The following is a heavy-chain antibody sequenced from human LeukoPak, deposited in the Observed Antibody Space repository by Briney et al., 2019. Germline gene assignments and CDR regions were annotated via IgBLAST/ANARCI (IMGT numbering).Heavy chain of an antibody. J-gene: IGHJ4*02. CDR2: INTNSGNP. V-gene: IGHV7-4-1*01. CDR1: GYIFDRYA. Sequence: GASVKVSCNASGYIFDRYAMNWVRQAPGQGLEWMGWINTNSGNPTYAQGFTGRFVFSLDTSVSTAYLQIFNLKAEDTAVYYCVRELETMVRGVVVDYWGQGTLVYVSS. D-gene: IGHD3-10*01. CDR3: VRELETMVRGVVVDY.